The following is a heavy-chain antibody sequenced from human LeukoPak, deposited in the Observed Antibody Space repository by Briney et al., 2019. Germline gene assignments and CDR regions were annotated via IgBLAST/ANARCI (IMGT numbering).Heavy chain of an antibody. J-gene: IGHJ4*02. V-gene: IGHV4-39*01. Sequence: SETLSLTCTVSGASISGSHDYWAWIRQPPGKGLEWIGRIYYSGGTHYDPSLTSRLTISVDTSKNQFSLKLSSVTAADTAVYYCARLGDRSGGTYFDYWGQGTLVTVSS. CDR2: IYYSGGT. CDR3: ARLGDRSGGTYFDY. CDR1: GASISGSHDY. D-gene: IGHD6-19*01.